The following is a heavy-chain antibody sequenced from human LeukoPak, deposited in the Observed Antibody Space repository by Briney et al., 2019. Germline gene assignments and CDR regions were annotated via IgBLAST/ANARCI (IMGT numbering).Heavy chain of an antibody. V-gene: IGHV4-39*01. CDR3: ARHPRGCSSTSCSDVWFEP. CDR1: GGSISSSSYY. CDR2: ICYSGST. Sequence: SETLYLTCTVSGGSISSSSYYRGWIRQPPGKGLEWIGSICYSGSTYYNPSLKSRVTISVDTSKNQFSLKLSSVTAADTAVYYCARHPRGCSSTSCSDVWFEPWGQGTLVTASS. D-gene: IGHD2-2*01. J-gene: IGHJ5*02.